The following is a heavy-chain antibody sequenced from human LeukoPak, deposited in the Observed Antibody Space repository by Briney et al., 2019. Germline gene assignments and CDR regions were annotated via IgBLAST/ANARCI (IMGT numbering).Heavy chain of an antibody. CDR2: INPNSGGT. CDR3: ARADGLHGGPYLIGP. D-gene: IGHD2-21*01. V-gene: IGHV1-2*02. Sequence: ASVKVSCKTSGYSFTDYYMHWVRQAPGQGLEWMGWINPNSGGTSAAQKFQGRVTMTRDTSITTVCMEVSWLTSDDTAIYYCARADGLHGGPYLIGPWGQGTLVTVSS. CDR1: GYSFTDYY. J-gene: IGHJ5*02.